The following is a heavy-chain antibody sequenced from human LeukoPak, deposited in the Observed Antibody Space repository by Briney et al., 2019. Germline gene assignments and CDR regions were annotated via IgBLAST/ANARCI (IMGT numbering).Heavy chain of an antibody. V-gene: IGHV4-4*07. CDR2: IYRSGST. CDR3: ARGTSRLAYCGGDCYANWFDP. CDR1: GGSITSYY. Sequence: SETLSLTCTVSGGSITSYYWTWIRQSAGKGLEWIGRIYRSGSTNYNPSLKSRVTISVDTSKNQFSLKLSSVTAADTAVYYCARGTSRLAYCGGDCYANWFDPWGQGTLVTVSS. D-gene: IGHD2-21*02. J-gene: IGHJ5*02.